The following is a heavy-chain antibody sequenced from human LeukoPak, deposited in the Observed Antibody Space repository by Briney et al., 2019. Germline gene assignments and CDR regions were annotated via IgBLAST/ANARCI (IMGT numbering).Heavy chain of an antibody. CDR1: GGSISSSSYY. D-gene: IGHD3-9*01. CDR3: ARANVLTGTDY. J-gene: IGHJ4*02. CDR2: IYTSGST. Sequence: SETLSLTCTVSGGSISSSSYYWSWIRQPAGKGLEWIGRIYTSGSTNYNPSLKSRVTMSLDTSKNQFSLKLSSVTAADTAVYYCARANVLTGTDYWGQGSLVTVSS. V-gene: IGHV4-61*02.